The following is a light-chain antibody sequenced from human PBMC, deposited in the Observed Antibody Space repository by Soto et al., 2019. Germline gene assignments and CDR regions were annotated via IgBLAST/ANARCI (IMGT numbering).Light chain of an antibody. V-gene: IGLV1-44*01. CDR1: SSNIGSNT. J-gene: IGLJ1*01. CDR2: SNN. CDR3: ATWDDSLNGQYV. Sequence: QSVLTQPPSASGTPGQRVTISCSGSSSNIGSNTVNWYQQLPGTAPKLLIYSNNQRPSGVPDRFSGSKSGTSASLAISGLQSEDGAYYNCATWDDSLNGQYVFEKGTK.